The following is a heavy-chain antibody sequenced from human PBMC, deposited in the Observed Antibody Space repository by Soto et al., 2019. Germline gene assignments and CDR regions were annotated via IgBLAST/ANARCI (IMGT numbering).Heavy chain of an antibody. CDR1: GFIVTDAY. CDR2: MKSTSAGGTT. V-gene: IGHV3-15*07. CDR3: ATGWSSRDH. D-gene: IGHD6-19*01. Sequence: EGHLVESGGGLVKPGSSITLSCAASGFIVTDAYMNWVRQAPGTVLEWVGRMKSTSAGGTTEDAAPVKGRFIISRDDSQNMLYLQMTSLKIDDTAVYYCATGWSSRDHWGQGALVIVSS. J-gene: IGHJ4*02.